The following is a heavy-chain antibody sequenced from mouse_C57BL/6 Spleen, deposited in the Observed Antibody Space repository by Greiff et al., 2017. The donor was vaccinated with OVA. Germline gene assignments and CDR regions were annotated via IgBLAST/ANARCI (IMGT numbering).Heavy chain of an antibody. J-gene: IGHJ1*03. V-gene: IGHV1-52*01. Sequence: QVQLQQPGAELVRPGSSVKLSCKASGYTFTSYWMHWVKQRPIQGLEWIGNIDPSDSETHYNQKFKGKSTLTVDKSSSTAYMQLSSLTSEDSAVYYCARRLDYYGSSYGYFDVWGTGTTVTVSS. D-gene: IGHD1-1*01. CDR1: GYTFTSYW. CDR3: ARRLDYYGSSYGYFDV. CDR2: IDPSDSET.